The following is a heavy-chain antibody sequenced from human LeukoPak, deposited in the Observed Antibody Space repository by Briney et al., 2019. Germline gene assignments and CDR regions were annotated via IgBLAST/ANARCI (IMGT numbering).Heavy chain of an antibody. V-gene: IGHV3-30*02. CDR1: GFTFSSYS. J-gene: IGHJ4*02. Sequence: GGSLRLSCAASGFTFSSYSMNGVRQAPAKGLEWVAFIRYDGSNKYYADSVKGRFTISRDNAKNSLYLQMDSLRAEDAAVYYCARDDIAVATCFDYWGQGTLVTVSS. D-gene: IGHD6-19*01. CDR2: IRYDGSNK. CDR3: ARDDIAVATCFDY.